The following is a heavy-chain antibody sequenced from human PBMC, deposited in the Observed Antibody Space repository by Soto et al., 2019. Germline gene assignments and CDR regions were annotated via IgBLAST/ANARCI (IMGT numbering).Heavy chain of an antibody. J-gene: IGHJ6*02. V-gene: IGHV3-11*01. D-gene: IGHD6-19*01. CDR1: GFTFSDYY. Sequence: QVQLVESGGGLVKPGGSLRLSCAASGFTFSDYYMSWIRQAPGKGLEWVSYISSSGSTIYYADSVKGRFTISRANAKNSLYLQMNSLRAEDTAVYYCAKYSSGWYTYYYYGMDVWGQGTTVTVSS. CDR3: AKYSSGWYTYYYYGMDV. CDR2: ISSSGSTI.